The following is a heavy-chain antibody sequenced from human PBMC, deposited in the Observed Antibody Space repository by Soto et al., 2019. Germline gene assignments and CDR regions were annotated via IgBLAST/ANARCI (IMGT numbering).Heavy chain of an antibody. Sequence: LRLSCAASGFTVSSNYMNWVRQAPGKGLEWVSVIYTGGATYYADSVKGRFTISRDNSKNTLYLQMSSLRVEDTAVYYCARNSHDYSGSGSEFDYWGQGTLVTVSS. V-gene: IGHV3-53*01. CDR3: ARNSHDYSGSGSEFDY. CDR1: GFTVSSNY. J-gene: IGHJ4*02. D-gene: IGHD3-10*01. CDR2: IYTGGAT.